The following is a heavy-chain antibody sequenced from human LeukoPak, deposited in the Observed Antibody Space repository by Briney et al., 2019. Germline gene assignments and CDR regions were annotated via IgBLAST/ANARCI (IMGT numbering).Heavy chain of an antibody. J-gene: IGHJ4*02. D-gene: IGHD5-18*01. CDR2: ISSSSSYI. V-gene: IGHV3-21*01. CDR3: AREGGIYSYGYGRFDY. CDR1: GFTFSSYS. Sequence: GGSLRLSCAASGFTFSSYSMNWVRQAPGKGLEWVSSISSSSSYIYYADSVKGRFTISRDSAKNSLYLQMNSLRAEDTAVYYCAREGGIYSYGYGRFDYWGQGTLVTVSS.